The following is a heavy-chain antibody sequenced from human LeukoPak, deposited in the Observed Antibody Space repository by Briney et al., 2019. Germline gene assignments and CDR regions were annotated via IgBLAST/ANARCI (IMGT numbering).Heavy chain of an antibody. CDR3: ARAAPYYYDSSGYSAFDS. CDR2: ISSSSDYI. V-gene: IGHV3-21*01. Sequence: GGSLRLSCAASGFTFSSYDMSWVRQAPGKGLEWVSFISSSSDYIYYADSVKGRFTISRDNAKNSLYLQMNSLRAEDTAVYYCARAAPYYYDSSGYSAFDSWGQGTMVTVSA. J-gene: IGHJ3*02. CDR1: GFTFSSYD. D-gene: IGHD3-22*01.